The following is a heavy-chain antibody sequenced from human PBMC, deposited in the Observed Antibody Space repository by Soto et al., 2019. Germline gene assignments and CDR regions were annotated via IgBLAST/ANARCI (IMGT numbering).Heavy chain of an antibody. Sequence: QVQLQQWGAGLLKPSETLSLTCAVYGGSFSDHFWSWIQQSPGKGLEWIGEINHRGTTKYKAALRSRVSISLDTSKNQFSLRLNSVTAADTAVYFCVRGHRAVTQGGGKFYYYVYGMDVWGPGTTVTVSS. CDR1: GGSFSDHF. J-gene: IGHJ6*02. CDR2: INHRGTT. CDR3: VRGHRAVTQGGGKFYYYVYGMDV. V-gene: IGHV4-34*02. D-gene: IGHD4-17*01.